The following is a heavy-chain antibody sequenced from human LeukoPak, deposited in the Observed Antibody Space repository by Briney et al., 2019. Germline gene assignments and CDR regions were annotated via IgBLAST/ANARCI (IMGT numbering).Heavy chain of an antibody. V-gene: IGHV3-33*01. J-gene: IGHJ3*02. CDR1: GFTFSSYG. D-gene: IGHD7-27*01. CDR3: ARDANLGFDAFDI. Sequence: PGGSLRLSCAASGFTFSSYGMHWVRQAPGKGLEWVAVIWYDGSNKYYADSVKGRFTISRDNSKNTLYLQMNSLRAEDTAVYYCARDANLGFDAFDIWGQGTMVTVSS. CDR2: IWYDGSNK.